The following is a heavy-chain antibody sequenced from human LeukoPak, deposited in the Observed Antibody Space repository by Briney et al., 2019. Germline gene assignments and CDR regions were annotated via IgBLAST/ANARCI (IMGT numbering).Heavy chain of an antibody. CDR1: GGTFSSYG. J-gene: IGHJ4*02. V-gene: IGHV1-69*01. D-gene: IGHD3-3*01. CDR3: ASGYDLSHFVY. CDR2: NIPIFGTA. Sequence: GSSVKVSCKASGGTFSSYGISWVRQAPGQGLEWMGGNIPIFGTANYAQKFQGRVTITADESTSTAYMDLSSLRSEDTAVYYCASGYDLSHFVYWGRGTLVTVSS.